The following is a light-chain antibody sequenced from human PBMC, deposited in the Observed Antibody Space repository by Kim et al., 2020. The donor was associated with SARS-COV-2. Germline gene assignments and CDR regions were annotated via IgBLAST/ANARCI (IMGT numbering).Light chain of an antibody. J-gene: IGLJ2*01. V-gene: IGLV3-1*01. Sequence: SVSPGQTASITCSGDKLGDKYACWYQQKQGQSLVRVIYKESERHSGSPERFSGSNSGNTATLTSSGTQAMDEADYYCQAWDSSVVFGGGTQLTVL. CDR2: KES. CDR1: KLGDKY. CDR3: QAWDSSVV.